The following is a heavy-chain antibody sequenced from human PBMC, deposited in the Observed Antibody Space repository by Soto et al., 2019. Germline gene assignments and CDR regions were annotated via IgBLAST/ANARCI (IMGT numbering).Heavy chain of an antibody. CDR2: MHYNGYT. D-gene: IGHD6-13*01. Sequence: PSETLSLTCTVSSDSISNYYCSWFRQPPGKGLEWIGYMHYNGYTSYNPSLRSRVTISVDMSKNQFSLKLSSVTAADTAVHYCARRYGSSFDYWGQGTLVTVSS. V-gene: IGHV4-59*08. CDR3: ARRYGSSFDY. J-gene: IGHJ4*02. CDR1: SDSISNYY.